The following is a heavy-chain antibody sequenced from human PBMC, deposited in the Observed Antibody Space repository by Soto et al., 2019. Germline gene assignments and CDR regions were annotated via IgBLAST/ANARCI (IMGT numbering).Heavy chain of an antibody. Sequence: EVQLLESGGGFVQPGGSQRLSCAASGFTFTNYALSWVRQAPGKGLEWVSTIGGGSGSTSYADSVKGRFSISRENSKNTLYLQMSSLRAEDTALYYCATRMYSTSWYYFVSWGQGTLVTVCS. CDR1: GFTFTNYA. V-gene: IGHV3-23*01. D-gene: IGHD6-13*01. J-gene: IGHJ4*02. CDR3: ATRMYSTSWYYFVS. CDR2: IGGGSGST.